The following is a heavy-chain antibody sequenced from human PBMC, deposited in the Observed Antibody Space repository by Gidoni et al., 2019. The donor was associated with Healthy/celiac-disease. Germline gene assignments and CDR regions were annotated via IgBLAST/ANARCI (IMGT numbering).Heavy chain of an antibody. D-gene: IGHD2-8*02. V-gene: IGHV3-7*01. CDR3: ARDLLGNYYYYGMDV. Sequence: EVQLVEAGGGLVQPGGSLSLYCSASGFTFSSYWMSWVRQAPGKGLEWVANIKQDGSEKYYVDSVKGRFTISRDNAKNSLYLQMNSLRAEDTAVYYCARDLLGNYYYYGMDVWGQGTTVTVSS. CDR1: GFTFSSYW. J-gene: IGHJ6*02. CDR2: IKQDGSEK.